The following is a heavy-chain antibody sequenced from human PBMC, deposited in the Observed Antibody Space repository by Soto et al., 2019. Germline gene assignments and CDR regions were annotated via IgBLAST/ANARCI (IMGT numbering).Heavy chain of an antibody. V-gene: IGHV3-33*08. Sequence: GSLRLSCVDSGFSFSSYGMHWVRQAPGKGLEWVAVIWYDGSNKYYADSVKGRFTISRDNSKNTLYLQMNSLRAEDTAVYYCVRSRRPYGYGSDAFDIWGQGTMVTVSS. CDR2: IWYDGSNK. CDR3: VRSRRPYGYGSDAFDI. J-gene: IGHJ3*02. D-gene: IGHD5-18*01. CDR1: GFSFSSYG.